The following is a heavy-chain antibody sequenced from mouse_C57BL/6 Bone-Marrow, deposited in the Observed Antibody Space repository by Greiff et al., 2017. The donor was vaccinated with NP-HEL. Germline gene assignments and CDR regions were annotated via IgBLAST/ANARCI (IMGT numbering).Heavy chain of an antibody. Sequence: VQLQQSGAELVRPGASVKLSCTASGFNIKDDYMHWVKQRPEKGLEWIGWIDPENGDTEYASKFQGKATITADTSSNTAYLQLSILTSEDTAVYYCAFYDYAWFAYWGQGTLVTVSA. CDR2: IDPENGDT. V-gene: IGHV14-4*01. CDR3: AFYDYAWFAY. J-gene: IGHJ3*01. CDR1: GFNIKDDY. D-gene: IGHD2-4*01.